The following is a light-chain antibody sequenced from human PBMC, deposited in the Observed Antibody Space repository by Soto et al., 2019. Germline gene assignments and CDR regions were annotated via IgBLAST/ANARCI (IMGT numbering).Light chain of an antibody. V-gene: IGLV1-44*01. Sequence: QAGVTQPPSASGTPGQRVTISCSGSSSNIGSNTINWYQQLPGTAPKLLIYSNNQRPSGVPDRFSGSKSGTSASLAISGLQSEDEADYYCAAWDDSLNGRVFGGGTKLTVL. J-gene: IGLJ3*02. CDR1: SSNIGSNT. CDR3: AAWDDSLNGRV. CDR2: SNN.